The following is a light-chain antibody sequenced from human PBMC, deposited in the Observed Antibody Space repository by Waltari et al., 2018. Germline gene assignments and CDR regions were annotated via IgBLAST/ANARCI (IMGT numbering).Light chain of an antibody. J-gene: IGLJ1*01. Sequence: SHELTQPPSVSVSPGQTASITCSGDKLAAKFVCWYQHKSGQSPVLIIYQDSKRPSGIPERFSGSNSGNTATLTISGTQAMDEADYYCQAWDRSPSFGTGTKVSVL. V-gene: IGLV3-1*01. CDR2: QDS. CDR3: QAWDRSPS. CDR1: KLAAKF.